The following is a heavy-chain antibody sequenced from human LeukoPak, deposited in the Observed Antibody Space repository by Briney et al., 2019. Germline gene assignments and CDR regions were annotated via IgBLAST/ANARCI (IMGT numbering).Heavy chain of an antibody. CDR3: ARDSGDYYDSSGFDP. D-gene: IGHD3-22*01. CDR2: IYTSGST. CDR1: GGSISSGSYY. V-gene: IGHV4-61*02. J-gene: IGHJ5*02. Sequence: SETLSLTCTVSGGSISSGSYYWSWIRQPAGKGLEWIGRIYTSGSTNYSPSLKSRVTISVDTSKNQFSLKLSSVTAADTAVYYCARDSGDYYDSSGFDPWGQGTLVTVSS.